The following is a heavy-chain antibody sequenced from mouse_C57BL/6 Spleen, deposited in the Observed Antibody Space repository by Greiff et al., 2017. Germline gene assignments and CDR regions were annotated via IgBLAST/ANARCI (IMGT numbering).Heavy chain of an antibody. J-gene: IGHJ2*01. V-gene: IGHV1-55*01. D-gene: IGHD1-1*01. CDR3: ARWGLSTVVATLDY. CDR1: GYTFTSYW. CDR2: IYPGSGST. Sequence: VQLQQSGAELVKPGASVKMSCKASGYTFTSYWITWVKQRPGQGLEWIGDIYPGSGSTNYNEKFKSKATLTVDTSSSTAYMQLSSLTSEDSAVYYCARWGLSTVVATLDYWGQGTTLTVSS.